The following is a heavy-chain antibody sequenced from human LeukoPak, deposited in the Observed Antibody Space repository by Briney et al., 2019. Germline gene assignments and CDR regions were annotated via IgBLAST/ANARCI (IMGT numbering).Heavy chain of an antibody. CDR2: MSYDGNFT. D-gene: IGHD3-10*01. CDR1: GFTFKRYA. J-gene: IGHJ4*02. CDR3: ARGRSVYGSGGYSDY. Sequence: GGSLRLSCAASGFTFKRYAMHWVRQAPGKGLEWVTIMSYDGNFTYYSDSVKGRFTISRDNSNDTLYLQMNSLRADDTAIYYCARGRSVYGSGGYSDYWGQGTLVTVSS. V-gene: IGHV3-30*04.